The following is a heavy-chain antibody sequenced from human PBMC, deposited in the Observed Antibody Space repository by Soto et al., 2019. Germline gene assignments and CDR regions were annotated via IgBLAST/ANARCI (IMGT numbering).Heavy chain of an antibody. CDR3: ARDRNLDNHWFDP. CDR1: GGSISSYY. J-gene: IGHJ5*02. Sequence: PSETLSLTCTVSGGSISSYYWSWIRQPPGKGLEWIGYIYYSGSTNYNPPHKSRVTIAVDTSKNQFSLKLSSVTAADTAVYYCARDRNLDNHWFDPWGQGTLVTVTS. D-gene: IGHD1-7*01. CDR2: IYYSGST. V-gene: IGHV4-59*01.